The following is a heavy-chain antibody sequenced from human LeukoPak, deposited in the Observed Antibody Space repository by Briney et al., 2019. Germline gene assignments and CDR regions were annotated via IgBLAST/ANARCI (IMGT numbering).Heavy chain of an antibody. Sequence: QPGRSLRLSCAASGFTFDDYAMPWVRQAPGKGLEWVSGISWNSGSIGYADSVKGRFTISRDNAKNSLYLQMNSLRAEDTALYYCAKDRYAASSGCGDYWGQGTLVTVSS. J-gene: IGHJ4*02. D-gene: IGHD6-19*01. CDR2: ISWNSGSI. V-gene: IGHV3-9*01. CDR3: AKDRYAASSGCGDY. CDR1: GFTFDDYA.